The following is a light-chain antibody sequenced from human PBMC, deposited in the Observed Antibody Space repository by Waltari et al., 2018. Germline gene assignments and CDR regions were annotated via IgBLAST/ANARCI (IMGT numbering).Light chain of an antibody. V-gene: IGLV2-8*01. CDR2: EVS. Sequence: QSALTQPPSASGSPGQSVTISCTGTSSDVGGYNYVSWYQQHPGKAPTLVIYEVSKRPSGVPDRFSGSKSGNAASLTVSGLQAEDEADYYCSSYAGSIYVFGTGTKVTVL. J-gene: IGLJ1*01. CDR1: SSDVGGYNY. CDR3: SSYAGSIYV.